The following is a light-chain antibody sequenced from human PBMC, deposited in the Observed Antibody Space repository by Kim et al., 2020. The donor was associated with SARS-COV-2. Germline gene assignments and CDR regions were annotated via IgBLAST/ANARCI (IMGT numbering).Light chain of an antibody. CDR2: DVS. Sequence: PGQSVTISCTGTSSDVGGYNYVSWYQQHPGKAPKLMICDVSKRPSGVPDRFSGSKSGNTASLTISGLQAEDEADYYCCSYAGSYGVFGGGTQLTVL. J-gene: IGLJ3*02. CDR1: SSDVGGYNY. V-gene: IGLV2-11*01. CDR3: CSYAGSYGV.